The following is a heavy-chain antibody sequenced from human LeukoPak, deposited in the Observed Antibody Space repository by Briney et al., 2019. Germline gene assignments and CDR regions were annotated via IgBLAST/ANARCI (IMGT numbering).Heavy chain of an antibody. J-gene: IGHJ4*02. CDR3: ARGYDILTGYGYYFDY. CDR1: GGSISSYY. Sequence: SETLSLTCTVSGGSISSYYWSWIRQPAGKGLEWIGRIYTSGSTNYNPSLKSRVTMSVDTSKNQFSLKLSSVTAADTAVYYCARGYDILTGYGYYFDYWGQGTLVTVSS. V-gene: IGHV4-4*07. CDR2: IYTSGST. D-gene: IGHD3-9*01.